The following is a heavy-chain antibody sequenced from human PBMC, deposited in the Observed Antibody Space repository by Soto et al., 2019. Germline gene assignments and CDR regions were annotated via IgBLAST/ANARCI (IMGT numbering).Heavy chain of an antibody. D-gene: IGHD2-15*01. V-gene: IGHV3-30*18. CDR2: ISYDGSNK. J-gene: IGHJ6*04. CDR3: AKDRTVVVAPTWGGGMAV. Sequence: KGLEWVAVISYDGSNKYYADSVKGRFTISRENSKNTLYLKMNSMRAEDTAVYYCAKDRTVVVAPTWGGGMAVWGNGTTVPVS.